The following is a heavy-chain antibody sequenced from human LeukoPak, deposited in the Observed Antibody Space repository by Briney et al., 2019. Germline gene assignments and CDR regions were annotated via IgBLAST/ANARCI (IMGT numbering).Heavy chain of an antibody. CDR3: ARAGGGDKQQLVWYFDL. CDR1: GFTASSNY. Sequence: GGSLRLSCAASGFTASSNYMSWVRRAPGKGLEWVSLIYSGGVTYYADSVKGRFTISRDNSKNTLYLQMNSLRAEDTAVYYCARAGGGDKQQLVWYFDLWGRGTLVTVSS. V-gene: IGHV3-53*01. D-gene: IGHD6-13*01. CDR2: IYSGGVT. J-gene: IGHJ2*01.